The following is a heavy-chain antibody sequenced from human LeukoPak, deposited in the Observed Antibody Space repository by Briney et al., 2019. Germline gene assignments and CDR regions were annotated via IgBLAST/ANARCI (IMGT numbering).Heavy chain of an antibody. CDR2: ISGDGGST. J-gene: IGHJ4*02. D-gene: IGHD3-10*01. CDR3: AKDPAYQRSASFDY. V-gene: IGHV3-43*02. CDR1: GFTFDDYA. Sequence: GGSMRLSCAASGFTFDDYAMHWVRQAPGKGLEWVSLISGDGGSTYYADSVKGRFTISRDNSKNSLYLQMNSLRTEDTALYYCAKDPAYQRSASFDYWGQGTLVTVSS.